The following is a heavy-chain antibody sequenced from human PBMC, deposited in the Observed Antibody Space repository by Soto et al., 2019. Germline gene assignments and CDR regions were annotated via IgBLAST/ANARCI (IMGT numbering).Heavy chain of an antibody. CDR1: GYSFTSYW. D-gene: IGHD2-15*01. J-gene: IGHJ6*02. CDR2: IDPSDSYT. V-gene: IGHV5-10-1*01. Sequence: PGESLKISCKGSGYSFTSYWISWVRQMPGKGLEWMGRIDPSDSYTDYSPSFQGHVTISADKSISTAYLQWSSLKASDTAMYYCARRCSGGSCYLPDYYGMDVWGQGTTVTVSS. CDR3: ARRCSGGSCYLPDYYGMDV.